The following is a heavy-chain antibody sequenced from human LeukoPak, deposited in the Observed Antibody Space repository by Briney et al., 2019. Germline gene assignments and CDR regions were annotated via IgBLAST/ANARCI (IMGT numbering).Heavy chain of an antibody. Sequence: GASVTVSCKASGYTFTSYGISWVRQAPGQGLEWMGWISAYNGNTNYAQKLQGRVTMTTDTSTSTAYMELRSLRSDDTAVYYCARSWNGYYDFWSGLDYWGQGTLVTVSS. CDR1: GYTFTSYG. V-gene: IGHV1-18*01. D-gene: IGHD3-3*01. CDR2: ISAYNGNT. CDR3: ARSWNGYYDFWSGLDY. J-gene: IGHJ4*02.